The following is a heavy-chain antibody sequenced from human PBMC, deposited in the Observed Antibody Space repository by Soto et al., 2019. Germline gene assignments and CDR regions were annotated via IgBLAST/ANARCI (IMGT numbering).Heavy chain of an antibody. V-gene: IGHV3-33*01. Sequence: QVQLVESGGGVVQPGRSLRLSCAASGFTFRNYGMHWVRQAPGKGLEWLAVIWYEGSNKYYADSVKGRFTISRDKSKNTLYLQMDSLRAEDTAVYYCARDVRSRRYDLWGQGTLVTVSS. J-gene: IGHJ5*02. D-gene: IGHD3-10*02. CDR2: IWYEGSNK. CDR1: GFTFRNYG. CDR3: ARDVRSRRYDL.